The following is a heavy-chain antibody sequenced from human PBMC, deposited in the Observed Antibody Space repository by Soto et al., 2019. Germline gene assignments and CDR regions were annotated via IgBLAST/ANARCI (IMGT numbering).Heavy chain of an antibody. D-gene: IGHD3-3*01. CDR1: GGSISSGGYY. CDR3: ARHHYDFWSGYPYYYYYYMDV. CDR2: IYYSGST. J-gene: IGHJ6*03. Sequence: SETLSLTCTVSGGSISSGGYYWSWIRQHPGKGLEWIGYIYYSGSTNYNPSLKSRVTISVATSKNQFSLKLSSVTAADTAVYYCARHHYDFWSGYPYYYYYYMDVWGKGTTVTVSS. V-gene: IGHV4-61*08.